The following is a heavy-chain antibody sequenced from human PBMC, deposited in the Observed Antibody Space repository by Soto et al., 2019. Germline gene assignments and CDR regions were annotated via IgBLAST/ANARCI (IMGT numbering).Heavy chain of an antibody. CDR2: ISSGSSYI. Sequence: LRLSCAASGFTFSTYTMNWVRQAPGKGLEWISSISSGSSYIYYAGSVKGRFTIYRDNAKNSLFLQMNSLRADDTAVYYCARDILSGGAYPYXWGQGTKLTVSX. V-gene: IGHV3-21*01. J-gene: IGHJ4*02. CDR3: ARDILSGGAYPYX. D-gene: IGHD3-10*01. CDR1: GFTFSTYT.